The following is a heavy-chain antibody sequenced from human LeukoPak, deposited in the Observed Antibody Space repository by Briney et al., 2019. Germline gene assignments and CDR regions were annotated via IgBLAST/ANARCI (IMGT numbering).Heavy chain of an antibody. CDR1: GFTFSSYW. D-gene: IGHD4-17*01. CDR3: ARVPPPSSYGDYDLDY. J-gene: IGHJ4*02. V-gene: IGHV3-74*01. CDR2: INSDGSST. Sequence: PGGSLRLSCAASGFTFSSYWMHWVRQAPGKGLVWVSRINSDGSSTSYADSVKGRFTISRDDAKNTLYLQMNSLRAEDTAVYYCARVPPPSSYGDYDLDYWGQGTLVTVSS.